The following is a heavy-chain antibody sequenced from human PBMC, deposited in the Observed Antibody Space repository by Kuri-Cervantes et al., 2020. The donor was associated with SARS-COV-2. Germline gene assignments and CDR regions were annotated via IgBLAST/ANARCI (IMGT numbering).Heavy chain of an antibody. D-gene: IGHD1-26*01. J-gene: IGHJ4*02. CDR3: ARDASSGSYLGGDLNLDY. CDR1: GGTFSSYA. V-gene: IGHV1-69*13. Sequence: SVKVSCKASGGTFSSYAISWVRQAPGQGLEWMGGIIPIFGTANYAQKFQGRVTITADESTSTAYMELSSLRSEDTAVYYCARDASSGSYLGGDLNLDYWGQGTRVTVSS. CDR2: IIPIFGTA.